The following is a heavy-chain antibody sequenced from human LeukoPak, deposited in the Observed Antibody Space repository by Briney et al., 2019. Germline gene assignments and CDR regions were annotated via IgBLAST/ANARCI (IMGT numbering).Heavy chain of an antibody. CDR3: ASFAHLDPTVTTT. CDR1: GFTFSSYA. V-gene: IGHV3-21*01. D-gene: IGHD4-17*01. J-gene: IGHJ5*02. CDR2: ISSSSSYI. Sequence: KSGGSLRPSCAASGFTFSSYAMSWVRQAPGKGLEWVSSISSSSSYIYYADSVKGRFTISRDNAKNSLYLQMNSLRAEDTAVYYCASFAHLDPTVTTTWGQGTLVTVSS.